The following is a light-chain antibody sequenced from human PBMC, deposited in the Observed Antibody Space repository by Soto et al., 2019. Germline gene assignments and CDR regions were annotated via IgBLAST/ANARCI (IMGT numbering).Light chain of an antibody. V-gene: IGKV3-11*01. CDR1: QSVDTY. CDR3: QEWSNWPLLT. J-gene: IGKJ4*01. CDR2: DAS. Sequence: EIVLTQSPATLSLSPGERATLSCRASQSVDTYLAWYQQKPGQAPRLLMYDASNRATGIPARFSGSGSGTDFTLTISSLEPEDFAVYYCQEWSNWPLLTFGGGTKVEIK.